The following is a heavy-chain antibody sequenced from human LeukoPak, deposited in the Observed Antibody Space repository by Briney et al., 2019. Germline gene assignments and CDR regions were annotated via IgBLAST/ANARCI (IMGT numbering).Heavy chain of an antibody. CDR1: GYTFTGYY. D-gene: IGHD3-9*01. V-gene: IGHV1-2*06. Sequence: GASVKVSCKASGYTFTGYYMHWVRQAPGQGLEWMGRINPNSGGTNYAQKFQGRVTMTRDTSISTAYMELSRLGSDDTAVYYCARGGRGILTGYTPDYWGQGTLVTVSS. J-gene: IGHJ4*02. CDR3: ARGGRGILTGYTPDY. CDR2: INPNSGGT.